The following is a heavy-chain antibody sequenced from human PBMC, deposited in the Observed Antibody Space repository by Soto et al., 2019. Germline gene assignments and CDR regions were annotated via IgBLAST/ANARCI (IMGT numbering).Heavy chain of an antibody. V-gene: IGHV4-30-4*01. CDR2: TYYSGYT. CDR3: ARSDNYVAFDY. CDR1: GDSFSSGVHK. J-gene: IGHJ4*02. Sequence: QVQLQESGPGLVKPSQTLSLTCTVSGDSFSSGVHKWSWIRQPPGKGLEWSGYTYYSGYTYNNPSLKSRLTMSVATSTTQFSLNLSSVTPADTAVYYCARSDNYVAFDYWRQGTLVTVSS. D-gene: IGHD4-4*01.